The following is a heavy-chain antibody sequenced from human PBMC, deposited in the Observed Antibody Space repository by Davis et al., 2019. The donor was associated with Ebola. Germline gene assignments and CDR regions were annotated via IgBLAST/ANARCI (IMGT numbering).Heavy chain of an antibody. J-gene: IGHJ4*02. Sequence: GSLRLSCTVSGGSIISSSSYWGWIRQPPRKGLEWIGSIYYSGITYYNPSLKSRVTISVDTSKNQFSLKLTSVTAADTAVYYCARRLGTGRPYFDYWGQGTLVTVSS. D-gene: IGHD7-27*01. CDR3: ARRLGTGRPYFDY. CDR2: IYYSGIT. V-gene: IGHV4-39*01. CDR1: GGSIISSSSY.